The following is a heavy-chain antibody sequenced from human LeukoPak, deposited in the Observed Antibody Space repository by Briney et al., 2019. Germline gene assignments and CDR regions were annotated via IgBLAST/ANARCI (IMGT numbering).Heavy chain of an antibody. Sequence: ASVKVSCKASGYTFTGYYMHWVRQAPGQGLEWMGWINPNSGGTNYAQKFQGRVTMTRDTSISTAYMELSRLRSGNTAVYYCAREASDTGFDYWGQGTLVTVSS. CDR2: INPNSGGT. CDR3: AREASDTGFDY. V-gene: IGHV1-2*02. J-gene: IGHJ4*02. D-gene: IGHD5-18*01. CDR1: GYTFTGYY.